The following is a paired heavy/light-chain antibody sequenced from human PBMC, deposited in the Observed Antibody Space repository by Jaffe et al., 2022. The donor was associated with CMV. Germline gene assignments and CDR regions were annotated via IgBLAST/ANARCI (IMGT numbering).Light chain of an antibody. Sequence: SYELTQPPSVSVSPGQTARITCSGDALPKQYAYWYQQKPGQAPVLVIYKDSERPSGIPERFSGSSSGTTVTLTISGVQAEDEADYYCQSADSSGTSVVFGGGTKLTVL. J-gene: IGLJ2*01. CDR1: ALPKQY. CDR2: KDS. V-gene: IGLV3-25*03. CDR3: QSADSSGTSVV.
Heavy chain of an antibody. J-gene: IGHJ4*01. V-gene: IGHV4-39*01. CDR1: GGSISSSSYY. D-gene: IGHD3-16*02. Sequence: QLQLQESGPGLVKPSETLSLTCTVSGGSISSSSYYWGWIRQPPGKGLEWIGSIYYSGSTYYNPSLKSRVTISVDTSKNQFSLKLSSVTAADTAVYYCARHFSIRLGELSSGAPSWYFDYWGHGTLVTVSS. CDR3: ARHFSIRLGELSSGAPSWYFDY. CDR2: IYYSGST.